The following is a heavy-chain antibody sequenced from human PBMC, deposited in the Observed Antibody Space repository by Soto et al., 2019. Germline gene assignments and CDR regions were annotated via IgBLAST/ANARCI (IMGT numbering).Heavy chain of an antibody. V-gene: IGHV3-21*01. Sequence: EVQLVESGGCLVKPGGSLRLSCAASGFTFSSYSMNWFRQAPGKGLEWVSSISSSSSYIYYADSVKGRFTISRDNAKNSLYMQVNSLRAEDTAVYYCAREGIAAALDYWGQGTLVTVSS. D-gene: IGHD6-13*01. CDR1: GFTFSSYS. J-gene: IGHJ4*02. CDR2: ISSSSSYI. CDR3: AREGIAAALDY.